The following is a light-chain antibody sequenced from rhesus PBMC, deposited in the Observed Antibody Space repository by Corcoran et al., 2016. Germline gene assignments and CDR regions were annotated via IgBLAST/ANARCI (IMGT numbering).Light chain of an antibody. CDR1: QGISSW. Sequence: DIQMTQSPSSLSASVGDRVTITCRASQGISSWLAWYQQQPGKAPKLLIYKASSLQSGVPSRFSGSEYGTDFPLTISSRQPEDFATYYCQQYNSAQYSFGQGTKVEIK. J-gene: IGKJ2*01. CDR3: QQYNSAQYS. V-gene: IGKV1-21*01. CDR2: KAS.